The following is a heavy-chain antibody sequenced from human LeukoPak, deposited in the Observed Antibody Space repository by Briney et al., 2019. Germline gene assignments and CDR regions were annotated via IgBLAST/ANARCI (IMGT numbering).Heavy chain of an antibody. CDR3: ARHFAPAAATHPYYFDY. V-gene: IGHV4-39*01. CDR1: GGSISSSGYY. CDR2: IYYSGSI. J-gene: IGHJ4*02. D-gene: IGHD2-15*01. Sequence: SETLSLTCTVSGGSISSSGYYWGWIRQSPGKGLEFIANIYYSGSIYYNPSLKSRVTKSIDTSKNQFSLKLSSVTPADPAVYYCARHFAPAAATHPYYFDYWGQGTLVTVSS.